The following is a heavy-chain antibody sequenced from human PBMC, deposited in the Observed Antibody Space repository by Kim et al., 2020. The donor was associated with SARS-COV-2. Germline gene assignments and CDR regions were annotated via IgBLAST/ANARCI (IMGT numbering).Heavy chain of an antibody. J-gene: IGHJ4*02. CDR3: ARFGGGWGYMDYFDY. Sequence: SETLSLTCTVSGGSISSYYWSWIRQPPGKGLEWIGYIYYSGSTNYNPSLKSRVTISVDTSKNQFSPKLSSVTAADTAVYYCARFGGGWGYMDYFDYWGQGTLVTVSS. CDR1: GGSISSYY. D-gene: IGHD3-3*01. V-gene: IGHV4-59*01. CDR2: IYYSGST.